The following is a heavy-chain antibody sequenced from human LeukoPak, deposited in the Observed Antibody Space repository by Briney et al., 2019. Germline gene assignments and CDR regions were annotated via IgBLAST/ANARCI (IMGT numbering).Heavy chain of an antibody. CDR2: ISGSGGST. CDR1: GFTFSSYA. D-gene: IGHD3-22*01. Sequence: PGGSLRLSCAASGFTFSSYAMSWVRQAPGKGLEWVSAISGSGGSTYYADSVKGRFTISRDNSKNTLYLQMNSLRAEDTAVYYCAKEINYDNSGYYYPDYWGQGTLVTVSS. J-gene: IGHJ4*02. CDR3: AKEINYDNSGYYYPDY. V-gene: IGHV3-23*01.